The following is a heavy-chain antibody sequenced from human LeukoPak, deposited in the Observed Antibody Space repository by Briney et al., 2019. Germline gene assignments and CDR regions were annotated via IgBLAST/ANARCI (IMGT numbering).Heavy chain of an antibody. D-gene: IGHD2-2*01. CDR3: ARVGGFCSSTSCYSGGYDY. V-gene: IGHV1-2*02. Sequence: ASVKLSCKASGYTFTGYYMHWVRQAPGQGLEWMGWINPNSGGTNYAQKFQGRVTMTRDTSISTAYMELSRLRSDDTAVYYCARVGGFCSSTSCYSGGYDYWGQGTLVTVSS. CDR2: INPNSGGT. CDR1: GYTFTGYY. J-gene: IGHJ4*02.